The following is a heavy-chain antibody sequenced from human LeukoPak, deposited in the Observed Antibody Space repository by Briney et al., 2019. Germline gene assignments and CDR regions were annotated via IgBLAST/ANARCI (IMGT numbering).Heavy chain of an antibody. CDR2: IYSSGSA. D-gene: IGHD3-16*01. J-gene: IGHJ5*02. V-gene: IGHV4-59*03. CDR1: GGSISGYY. CDR3: ARLHASRAEEFDP. Sequence: PSETLSLTCTVSGGSISGYYWSWIRQPPGKGLELIGYIYSSGSASYNPSLISRVTILVDTAKNQFSLTLTSVTAADTAVYYCARLHASRAEEFDPWGQGTLVTVSS.